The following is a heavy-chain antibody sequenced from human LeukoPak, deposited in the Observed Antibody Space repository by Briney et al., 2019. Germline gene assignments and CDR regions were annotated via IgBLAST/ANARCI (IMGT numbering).Heavy chain of an antibody. CDR3: TIMTHCTGGTCYSYDH. V-gene: IGHV1-18*01. CDR1: GYTFTSYG. D-gene: IGHD2-15*01. CDR2: ISAYNGNI. J-gene: IGHJ4*02. Sequence: ASVNVSCKTSGYTFTSYGITWVRQAPGKGLEWMGWISAYNGNIDYAQNLQGRVTMTTDTSTSTAYMELRSLRSDDTAVYYCTIMTHCTGGTCYSYDHWGQGTMVPVSS.